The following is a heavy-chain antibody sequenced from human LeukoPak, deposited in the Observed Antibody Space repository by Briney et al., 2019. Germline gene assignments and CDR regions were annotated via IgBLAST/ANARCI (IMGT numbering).Heavy chain of an antibody. Sequence: GESLRISCKGSGYIFTSYWISWVRQMPGKGLEWMGRIDPSDSYTNYSPSFQGHVTISADKSVTTAYLQWSSLKASDTAMYYCARLVGGTVDYWGQGTLVTVSS. D-gene: IGHD1-26*01. CDR2: IDPSDSYT. CDR3: ARLVGGTVDY. J-gene: IGHJ4*02. V-gene: IGHV5-10-1*01. CDR1: GYIFTSYW.